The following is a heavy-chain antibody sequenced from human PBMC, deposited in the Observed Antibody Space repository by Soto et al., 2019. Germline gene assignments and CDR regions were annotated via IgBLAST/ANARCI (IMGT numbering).Heavy chain of an antibody. D-gene: IGHD6-13*01. J-gene: IGHJ4*02. CDR1: GFTFSSYA. V-gene: IGHV3-30-3*01. CDR2: ISYDGSNK. CDR3: ARDGFEGSSSWYGGSDY. Sequence: QVQLVESGGGVVQPGRSLRLSCAASGFTFSSYAMHWVRQAPGKGLEWVAVISYDGSNKYYADSVKGRFTISRDNSKNTLYLQMNSLRAEDTAVYYCARDGFEGSSSWYGGSDYWGQGTLVTVSS.